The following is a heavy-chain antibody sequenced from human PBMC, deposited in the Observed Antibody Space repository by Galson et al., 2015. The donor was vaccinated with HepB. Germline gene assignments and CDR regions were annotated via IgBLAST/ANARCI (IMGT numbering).Heavy chain of an antibody. Sequence: SVKVSCKASGGTFSSYAISWVRQAPGQGLEWMGGIIPIFGTGDYAQRFQGRVTMTADKSTTTAYMELSSLTSEDTAVYYCASGQIEYSTSSGAFDVWGQGTMVTISS. CDR3: ASGQIEYSTSSGAFDV. V-gene: IGHV1-69*06. J-gene: IGHJ3*01. CDR2: IIPIFGTG. D-gene: IGHD6-6*01. CDR1: GGTFSSYA.